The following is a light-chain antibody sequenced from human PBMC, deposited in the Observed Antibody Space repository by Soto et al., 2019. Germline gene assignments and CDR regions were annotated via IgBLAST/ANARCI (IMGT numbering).Light chain of an antibody. CDR1: QSVSSY. Sequence: EIVLTQSPATLSLSPGERATLSCRASQSVSSYLAWYQQKPGQAPRLLIYDASNRATGIPARFSGSGSGTVFTLTISRLEREDFAVYYCQQRSNWPPSFGPGTKVDIK. CDR3: QQRSNWPPS. J-gene: IGKJ3*01. CDR2: DAS. V-gene: IGKV3-11*01.